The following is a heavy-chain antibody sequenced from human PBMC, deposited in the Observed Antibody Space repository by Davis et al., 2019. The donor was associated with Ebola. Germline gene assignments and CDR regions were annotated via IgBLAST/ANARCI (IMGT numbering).Heavy chain of an antibody. Sequence: PGGSLRLSCAASGFTFSSYGMHWVRQAPGKGLEWVAVISYDGSNKYYADSVKGRFTISRDNSKNTLYLQMNSLRAEDTAVYYCAKEFKDYWGQGTLVTVSS. J-gene: IGHJ4*02. CDR2: ISYDGSNK. V-gene: IGHV3-30*18. CDR3: AKEFKDY. CDR1: GFTFSSYG.